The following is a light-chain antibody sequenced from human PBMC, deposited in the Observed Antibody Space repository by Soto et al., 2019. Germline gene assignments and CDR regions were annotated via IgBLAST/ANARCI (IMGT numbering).Light chain of an antibody. J-gene: IGKJ2*01. CDR3: QQYNNWPDT. CDR1: QSVSSN. Sequence: EIVMTQSPATLSVSPGERATLSCRASQSVSSNLAWYQQKPGQAPRLLIYGASTRATGIPARFSGSGSGTDGTLTISSLQSEDFAVYYCQQYNNWPDTFGQGTKLEIK. V-gene: IGKV3-15*01. CDR2: GAS.